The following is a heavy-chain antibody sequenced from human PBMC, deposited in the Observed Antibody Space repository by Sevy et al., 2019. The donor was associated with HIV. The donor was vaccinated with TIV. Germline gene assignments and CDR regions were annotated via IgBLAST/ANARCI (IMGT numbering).Heavy chain of an antibody. J-gene: IGHJ4*02. CDR2: ISSGSTNI. D-gene: IGHD6-13*01. CDR1: GFTFSIYS. V-gene: IGHV3-21*01. CDR3: ASAAIAAAGREQWLVSGNFDY. Sequence: GGCLRLSCAASGFTFSIYSMNWVRQAPGKGLEWVSSISSGSTNIYYADSVKGGFTISRDNAKNSLYLQMNSLIAEDTAVYFWASAAIAAAGREQWLVSGNFDYWGQGTLVTVSS.